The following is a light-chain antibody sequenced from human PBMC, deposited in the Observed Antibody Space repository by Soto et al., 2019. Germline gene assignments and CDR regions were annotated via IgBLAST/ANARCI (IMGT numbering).Light chain of an antibody. V-gene: IGLV2-14*01. Sequence: QSALTQPASVSGSPGQSITISCTGTSSDVGGYKYVSWYQQHPGRAPKLMIYDITDRPSGVSYRFSGSKSGNTASLTISGLQAEDEATYYCCSYTSSSTRVLGGGTKVTVL. CDR3: CSYTSSSTRV. J-gene: IGLJ3*02. CDR2: DIT. CDR1: SSDVGGYKY.